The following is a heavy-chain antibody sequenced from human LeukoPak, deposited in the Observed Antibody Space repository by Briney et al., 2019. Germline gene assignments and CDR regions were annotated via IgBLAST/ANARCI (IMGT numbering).Heavy chain of an antibody. J-gene: IGHJ4*02. Sequence: SETLSLTCSVSGGSISRSDHYWSWIRQPPGKGLEWIGNIYYSGSTNYNPSLKSRATISVDMSKNQFSLKLNSVTAADTAVYYCARGRAAAGTPVDYWGQGILVTVSS. V-gene: IGHV4-61*08. CDR3: ARGRAAAGTPVDY. D-gene: IGHD6-13*01. CDR2: IYYSGST. CDR1: GGSISRSDHY.